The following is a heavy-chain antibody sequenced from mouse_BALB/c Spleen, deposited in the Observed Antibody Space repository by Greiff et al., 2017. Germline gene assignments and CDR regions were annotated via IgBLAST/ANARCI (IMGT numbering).Heavy chain of an antibody. CDR2: ILPGSGST. Sequence: QVQLKQSGAELMKPGASVKISCKATGYTFSSYWIEWVKQRPGHGLEWIGEILPGSGSTNYNEKFKGKATFTADTSSNTAYMQLSSLTSEDSAVYYCARSAGTGAMDYWGQGTSVTVSS. D-gene: IGHD4-1*01. V-gene: IGHV1-9*01. CDR3: ARSAGTGAMDY. J-gene: IGHJ4*01. CDR1: GYTFSSYW.